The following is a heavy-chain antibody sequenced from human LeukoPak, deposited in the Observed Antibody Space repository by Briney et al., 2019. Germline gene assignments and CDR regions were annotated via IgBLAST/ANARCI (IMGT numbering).Heavy chain of an antibody. Sequence: SGTLSLTCGVSGGSITNTNYWTWVRQPPGKGLEWIGEVNLQGSTNYNPSLMGRVAISVDKSENHISLQLTSVTAADTAVYYCARVAYYDSSGYYFDYWGQGTLVTVSS. D-gene: IGHD3-22*01. CDR1: GGSITNTNY. CDR3: ARVAYYDSSGYYFDY. J-gene: IGHJ4*02. V-gene: IGHV4-4*02. CDR2: VNLQGST.